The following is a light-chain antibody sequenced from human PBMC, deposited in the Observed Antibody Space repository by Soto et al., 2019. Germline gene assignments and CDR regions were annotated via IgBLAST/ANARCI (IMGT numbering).Light chain of an antibody. CDR1: QSFSSSN. CDR3: QPYGSSPRR. V-gene: IGKV3-20*01. J-gene: IGKJ1*01. Sequence: IVLTQSPATLSLSPGERATLSCRASQSFSSSNLAWYQQKRGQSPRLVIYGACSSATGIPGRFSGSGSGPDLTLTLSSLEPEDSAVYYCQPYGSSPRRLGQGTNV. CDR2: GAC.